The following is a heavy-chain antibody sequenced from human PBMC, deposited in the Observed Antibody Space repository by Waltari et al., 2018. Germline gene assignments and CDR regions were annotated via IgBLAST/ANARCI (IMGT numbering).Heavy chain of an antibody. V-gene: IGHV3-7*01. CDR2: IKQDGSEK. D-gene: IGHD6-19*01. CDR1: DLGLGTYW. Sequence: EVELVESGGDWVQRGGSRGLSGAAWDLGLGTYWMSWVRQAPGKGLEWVANIKQDGSEKYYVDSVKGRFAISRDNPKNSLYLQMNSLSAEDTAVYYCAGGSGWLIDYWGQGTLVTVSS. J-gene: IGHJ4*02. CDR3: AGGSGWLIDY.